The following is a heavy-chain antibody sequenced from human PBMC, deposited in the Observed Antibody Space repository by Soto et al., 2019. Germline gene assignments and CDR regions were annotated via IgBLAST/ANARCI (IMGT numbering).Heavy chain of an antibody. V-gene: IGHV3-11*01. D-gene: IGHD6-6*01. CDR3: ARDISSLHD. CDR1: GFTFSDYY. Sequence: QVQLVESGGGLVKPGGSLTLSCAASGFTFSDYYMSWIRQAPGKGLEWVSYITTSGAAIYYADSVKGPFTISRDNAKNSLYPQMNSLRAEDTAVYYCARDISSLHDWGPGTLVTVSS. CDR2: ITTSGAAI. J-gene: IGHJ4*02.